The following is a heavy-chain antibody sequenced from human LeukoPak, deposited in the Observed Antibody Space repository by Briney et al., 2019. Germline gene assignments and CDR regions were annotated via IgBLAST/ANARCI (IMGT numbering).Heavy chain of an antibody. CDR2: IYYSGST. D-gene: IGHD3-10*01. V-gene: IGHV4-61*10. CDR3: ARDGSGPSAGFDP. CDR1: GYSISSGYY. J-gene: IGHJ5*02. Sequence: SETLSLTCTVSGYSISSGYYWSWIRQPAGKGLEWIGYIYYSGSTNYNPSLKSRVTISVDTSKNQFSLKLSSVTAADTAVYYCARDGSGPSAGFDPWGQGTLVTVSS.